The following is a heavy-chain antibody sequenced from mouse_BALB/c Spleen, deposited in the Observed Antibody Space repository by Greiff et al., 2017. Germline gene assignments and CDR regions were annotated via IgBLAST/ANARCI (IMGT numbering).Heavy chain of an antibody. V-gene: IGHV6-6*02. CDR2: IRLKSNNYAT. J-gene: IGHJ1*01. CDR3: TRYYYGSSYWYFDV. Sequence: EVKLMESGGGLVQPGGSMKLSCVASGFTFSNYWMNWVRQSPEKGLEWVAEIRLKSNNYATHYAESVKGRFTISRDDSKSSVYLQMNNLRAEDTGIYYCTRYYYGSSYWYFDVWGAGTTVTVSS. CDR1: GFTFSNYW. D-gene: IGHD1-1*01.